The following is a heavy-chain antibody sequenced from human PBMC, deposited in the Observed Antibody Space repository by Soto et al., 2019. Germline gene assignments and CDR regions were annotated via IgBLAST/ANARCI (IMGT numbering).Heavy chain of an antibody. Sequence: QVQLQQWGAGLLKPSETLSLTCAVYGGSFSGYYWSWIRQPPGKGLEWIGEINHSGSTNYNPSLKSRVTISVDTSKNQFSLKLSSVTAAATAVYYCARIRVGYCSSTSCDNWGQGTLVTVSS. V-gene: IGHV4-34*01. CDR2: INHSGST. J-gene: IGHJ4*02. CDR1: GGSFSGYY. CDR3: ARIRVGYCSSTSCDN. D-gene: IGHD2-2*01.